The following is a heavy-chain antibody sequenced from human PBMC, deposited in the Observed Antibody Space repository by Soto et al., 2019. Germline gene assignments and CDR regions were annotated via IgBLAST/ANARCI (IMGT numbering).Heavy chain of an antibody. CDR1: GRSISSYY. J-gene: IGHJ6*03. Sequence: PSETLSLTCTVSGRSISSYYWSWIRQPPRKGLEWNGYIYYSGSTNYNPSLKSRVTISVDTSKNQFSLELSSVTAADTAVYYCARFNSSSTNYYYYCMDVWGKGTTVTVSS. D-gene: IGHD6-6*01. V-gene: IGHV4-59*08. CDR3: ARFNSSSTNYYYYCMDV. CDR2: IYYSGST.